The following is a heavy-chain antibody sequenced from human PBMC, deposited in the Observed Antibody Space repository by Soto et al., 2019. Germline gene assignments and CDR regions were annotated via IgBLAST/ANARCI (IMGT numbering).Heavy chain of an antibody. J-gene: IGHJ4*02. CDR1: GYTFTSYD. Sequence: QVQLVQSGAEVKKPGASVKVSCKASGYTFTSYDINWVRQATGQGLEWMGWMNPNSGNTGYAQKFQGRVTMTRNTSIXXXXXXLSSLRSEDTAXYYCASSGSGWYLYWGQGTLVTVSS. D-gene: IGHD6-19*01. CDR3: ASSGSGWYLY. CDR2: MNPNSGNT. V-gene: IGHV1-8*01.